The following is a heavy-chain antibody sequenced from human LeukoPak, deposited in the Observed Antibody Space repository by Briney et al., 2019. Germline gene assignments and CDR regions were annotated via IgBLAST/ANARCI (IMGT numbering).Heavy chain of an antibody. D-gene: IGHD6-13*01. J-gene: IGHJ5*02. Sequence: PGGSLRLSCAASGFTFSSYSTNWVRQAPGKGLEWVSYISSSSSTIYYADSVKGRFTISRDNSKNTLYLQMNSRRAEDTAVYYCAKPLHLSSWYFFSWGQGTLVTVSS. CDR2: ISSSSSTI. CDR3: AKPLHLSSWYFFS. CDR1: GFTFSSYS. V-gene: IGHV3-48*01.